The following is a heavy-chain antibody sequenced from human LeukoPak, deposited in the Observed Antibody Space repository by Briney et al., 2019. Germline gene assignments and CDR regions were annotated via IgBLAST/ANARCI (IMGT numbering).Heavy chain of an antibody. J-gene: IGHJ4*02. CDR3: ARGGNWNDFGV. CDR1: EYTFTDYS. Sequence: APVKVSCKASEYTFTDYSMHWVRQAPGQGLEWMGRINSKGGGSNSAQKFQGRVTMTRDTSISTAYMELSRLTSDDTAVYYCARGGNWNDFGVWGQGTLVTVSS. V-gene: IGHV1-2*06. D-gene: IGHD1-20*01. CDR2: INSKGGGS.